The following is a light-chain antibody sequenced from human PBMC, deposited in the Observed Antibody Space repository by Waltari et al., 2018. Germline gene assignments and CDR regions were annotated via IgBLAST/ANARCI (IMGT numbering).Light chain of an antibody. CDR3: QSYDSSNVV. V-gene: IGLV6-57*02. CDR2: EDN. CDR1: SGSIASTY. J-gene: IGLJ2*01. Sequence: NFMLTQPHSVSESPGKTVTISCTGSSGSIASTYVQRYQQRPGSAPTTVIYEDNQRPSGVPDRFSGSIDSSSNSASLTISGLKTEDEADYYCQSYDSSNVVFGGGTKLTVL.